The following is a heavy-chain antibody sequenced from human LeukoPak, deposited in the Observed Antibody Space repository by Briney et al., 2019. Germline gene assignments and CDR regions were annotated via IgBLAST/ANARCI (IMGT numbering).Heavy chain of an antibody. CDR1: GGSISSGGYY. CDR3: ARDGGRGVY. Sequence: PSETLSLTCTVSGGSISSGGYYWSWIRQPPGKGLEWIGYIYHSGSTYYNPSLKSRVTISVDRSKNQFSLKLSSVTAADTAVYYCARDGGRGVYWGQGTLVTVSS. J-gene: IGHJ4*02. D-gene: IGHD3-10*01. V-gene: IGHV4-30-2*01. CDR2: IYHSGST.